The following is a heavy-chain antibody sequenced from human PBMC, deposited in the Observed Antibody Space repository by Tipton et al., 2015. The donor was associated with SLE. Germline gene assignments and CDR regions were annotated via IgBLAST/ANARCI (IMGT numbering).Heavy chain of an antibody. CDR1: GASMNYFY. Sequence: LRLSCTVSGASMNYFYWTWIRQPPGKGLEWIGYIHYSGSTNCDPSLRSRVTISIDTSKNQFSLNLRSVTAADTAVYYCARDLYGGATSLDFWGQGTLVTVSS. J-gene: IGHJ4*02. V-gene: IGHV4-59*01. D-gene: IGHD1-26*01. CDR3: ARDLYGGATSLDF. CDR2: IHYSGST.